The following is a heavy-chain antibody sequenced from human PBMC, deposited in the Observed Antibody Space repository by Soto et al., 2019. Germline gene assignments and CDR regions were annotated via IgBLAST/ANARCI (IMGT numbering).Heavy chain of an antibody. CDR2: IYYSGST. D-gene: IGHD3-9*01. CDR1: GGSVSSGSYY. Sequence: SETLSLTCTVSGGSVSSGSYYWSWIRPPPGKGLEWIGYIYYSGSTNYNPSLKSRVTISVDTSKNQFSLKLSSVTAADTAVYYCASEYDYDILTGYYTFDPWGQGTLVTVSS. V-gene: IGHV4-61*01. CDR3: ASEYDYDILTGYYTFDP. J-gene: IGHJ5*02.